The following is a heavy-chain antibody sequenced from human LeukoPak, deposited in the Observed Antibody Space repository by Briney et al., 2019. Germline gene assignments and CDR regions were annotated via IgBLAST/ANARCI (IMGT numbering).Heavy chain of an antibody. D-gene: IGHD3-16*01. CDR3: ASLSGP. CDR2: IKEDGSVK. J-gene: IGHJ4*02. Sequence: GSLRLSCAASGFTFSSHWMSWVRQAPGKGLEWVANIKEDGSVKNYVDSVKGRFTISRDNAKNSVYLQMNSLRAEDTAVYYCASLSGPWGQGTLVTVSS. CDR1: GFTFSSHW. V-gene: IGHV3-7*01.